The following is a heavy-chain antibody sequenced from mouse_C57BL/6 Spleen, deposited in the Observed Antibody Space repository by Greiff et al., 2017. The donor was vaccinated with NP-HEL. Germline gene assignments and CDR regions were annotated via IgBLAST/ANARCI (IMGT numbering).Heavy chain of an antibody. CDR2: INPNNGGT. J-gene: IGHJ2*01. D-gene: IGHD4-1*02. CDR1: GYTFTDYY. V-gene: IGHV1-26*01. Sequence: EVQLQQSGPELVKPGASVKISCKASGYTFTDYYMNWVKQSHGKSLEWIGDINPNNGGTSYNQKFKGKATLTLDKSSSTAYMELRSLTSEDSAVYYCARFQLGRFFDYWGQGTTLTVSS. CDR3: ARFQLGRFFDY.